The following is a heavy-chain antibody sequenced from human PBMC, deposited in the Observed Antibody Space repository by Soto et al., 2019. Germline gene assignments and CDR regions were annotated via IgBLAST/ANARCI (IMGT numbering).Heavy chain of an antibody. J-gene: IGHJ6*02. V-gene: IGHV3-48*02. CDR3: ARDHITGTNYYYYGMDV. D-gene: IGHD1-20*01. CDR1: GFTFSSYS. CDR2: ISSSSSTI. Sequence: EVQLVESGGGLVQPGGSLRLSCAASGFTFSSYSMNWVRQAPGKGLEWVSYISSSSSTIYYADSVKGRFTISRDNAKNSLYLQMNSLRDEDTAVYYCARDHITGTNYYYYGMDVWGQGTTVTVSS.